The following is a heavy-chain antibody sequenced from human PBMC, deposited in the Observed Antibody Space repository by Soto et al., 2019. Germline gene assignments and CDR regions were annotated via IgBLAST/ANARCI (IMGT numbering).Heavy chain of an antibody. Sequence: ASVKVSCKASGGTFSSYAISWVRQAPGQGLEWMGGIIPNSGNTGYAQKFQGRVTMTRNTSISTAYMELSSLRSEDTAVYYCARSWNDRVYYYYYGMDVWGQGTTVTVSS. CDR1: GGTFSSYA. CDR2: IIPNSGNT. J-gene: IGHJ6*02. D-gene: IGHD1-1*01. V-gene: IGHV1-8*02. CDR3: ARSWNDRVYYYYYGMDV.